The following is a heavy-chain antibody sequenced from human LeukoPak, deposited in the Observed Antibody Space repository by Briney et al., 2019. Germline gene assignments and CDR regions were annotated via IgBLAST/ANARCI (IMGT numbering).Heavy chain of an antibody. D-gene: IGHD3-9*01. CDR3: TRDLMDYDVSTGLHHYYMDV. CDR1: GFTGLSSFSSYA. V-gene: IGHV3-33*08. Sequence: GESLRLTCAASGFTGLSSFSSYAMHWVRQAPGKGLEWVAVLWSAEKNRYHADSVRGRFTISRDNAKNTLYLQMNTLRVEDTAVYYCTRDLMDYDVSTGLHHYYMDVWGQGTTVTVSS. CDR2: LWSAEKNR. J-gene: IGHJ6*02.